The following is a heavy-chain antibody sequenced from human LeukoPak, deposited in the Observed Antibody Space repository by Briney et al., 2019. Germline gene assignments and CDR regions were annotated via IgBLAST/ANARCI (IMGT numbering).Heavy chain of an antibody. CDR2: IKQDGSEK. CDR1: GFTFSSYW. V-gene: IGHV3-7*01. D-gene: IGHD3-22*01. Sequence: PGGSLRLSCAASGFTFSSYWMSRVRQAPGKGLEWVANIKQDGSEKYYVDSVKGRFTISRDNAKNSLYLQMNSLRAEDTAVYYCARDGDYYYDSSGSDYWGQGTLVTVSS. J-gene: IGHJ4*02. CDR3: ARDGDYYYDSSGSDY.